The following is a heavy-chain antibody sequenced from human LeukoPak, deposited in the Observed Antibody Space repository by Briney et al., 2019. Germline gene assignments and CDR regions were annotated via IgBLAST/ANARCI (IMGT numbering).Heavy chain of an antibody. Sequence: PGRSLRLSCAASGFTFDDYAMHWVRHAPGKGLEWVSGISWNSGSIGYADSVKGRFTISRDNAKNSLYLQMNSLRAEDTALYYCAKDHFGGNSFFDYWGQGTLVTVSS. CDR2: ISWNSGSI. D-gene: IGHD4-23*01. V-gene: IGHV3-9*01. J-gene: IGHJ4*02. CDR1: GFTFDDYA. CDR3: AKDHFGGNSFFDY.